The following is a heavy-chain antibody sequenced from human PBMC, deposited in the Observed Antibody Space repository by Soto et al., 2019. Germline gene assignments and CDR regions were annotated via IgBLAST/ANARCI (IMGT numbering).Heavy chain of an antibody. CDR1: GYTFTNYW. CDR3: ARRNRSGSGWIDY. V-gene: IGHV5-51*01. J-gene: IGHJ4*02. Sequence: EVQLVQSGAEVKKPGESLKISCKGSGYTFTNYWIDWVRQMPGKGLEWMAIIAPGDSDTRYSPSFQGQVTISADKSISTAYLQWSSLKASDTAMYYCARRNRSGSGWIDYWGKGSLVTVSS. CDR2: IAPGDSDT. D-gene: IGHD6-19*01.